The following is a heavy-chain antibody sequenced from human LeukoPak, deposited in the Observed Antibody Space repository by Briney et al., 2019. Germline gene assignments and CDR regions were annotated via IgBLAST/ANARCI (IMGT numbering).Heavy chain of an antibody. CDR3: ERGWVGGVFDS. CDR1: GFTLSSYW. CDR2: IKQDGSEK. J-gene: IGHJ3*02. D-gene: IGHD3-16*01. V-gene: IGHV3-7*01. Sequence: GGSLRLSCAASGFTLSSYWMSWVRQAPGKGLEWVANIKQDGSEKYYVDSVKGRFTISRDNAKNSLYLQMNSLRAEDTAVYYCERGWVGGVFDSWGQGTMVTVSS.